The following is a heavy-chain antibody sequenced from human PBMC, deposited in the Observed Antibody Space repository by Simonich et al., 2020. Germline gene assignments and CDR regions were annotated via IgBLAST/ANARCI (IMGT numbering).Heavy chain of an antibody. J-gene: IGHJ6*02. CDR2: ISSSGSTI. V-gene: IGHV3-48*03. CDR1: GFTFSSYE. CDR3: ARDFRLQLVEIGTYYYYGMDV. Sequence: EVQLVESGGGLVQPGGSLRLSCAASGFTFSSYEMNWVRQAPGKGLEGVSYISSSGSTIYYADSVKGRFNNSEDNAKNSLYLQMNNLRAEDTAVYYCARDFRLQLVEIGTYYYYGMDVWGQGTTVTGSS. D-gene: IGHD6-6*01.